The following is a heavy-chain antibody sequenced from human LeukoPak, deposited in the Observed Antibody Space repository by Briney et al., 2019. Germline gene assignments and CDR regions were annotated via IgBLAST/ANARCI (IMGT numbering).Heavy chain of an antibody. D-gene: IGHD3-22*01. CDR1: GGSISSSSYY. J-gene: IGHJ3*02. CDR3: ARDPITMIVVGSGWAFDI. CDR2: IYYSGST. Sequence: SETLSLTCTVSGGSISSSSYYWGWIRQPPGKGLEWIGSIYYSGSTYYNPSLKSRVTISVDTSKNQFSLKLSSVTAADTAVYYCARDPITMIVVGSGWAFDIWGQGTMVTVSS. V-gene: IGHV4-39*07.